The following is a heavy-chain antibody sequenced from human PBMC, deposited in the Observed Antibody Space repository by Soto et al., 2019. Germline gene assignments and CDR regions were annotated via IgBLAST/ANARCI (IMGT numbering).Heavy chain of an antibody. Sequence: GGSLRLSCAASGFTFSSYAMSWVRQAPGKGLEWVSAISGGDDSTYYADSVKGRFTISRDNSKNTLYLQMNSLRAEDTAVYYCAKVPQLLRGNYYFDYWGQGTLVTVSS. V-gene: IGHV3-23*01. D-gene: IGHD2-2*01. CDR3: AKVPQLLRGNYYFDY. J-gene: IGHJ4*02. CDR2: ISGGDDST. CDR1: GFTFSSYA.